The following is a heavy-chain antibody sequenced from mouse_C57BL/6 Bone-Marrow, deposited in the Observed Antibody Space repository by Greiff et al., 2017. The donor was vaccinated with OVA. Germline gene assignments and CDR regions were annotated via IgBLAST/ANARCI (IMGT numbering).Heavy chain of an antibody. CDR3: ARDYGSSYYFDY. V-gene: IGHV1-54*01. Sequence: QVQLQQSGAELVRPGTSVKVSCKASGYAFNNYLIEWVKQRPGQGLEWIGVINPGSGGTNYNEKFKGKATLTAAKSSSTAYMQLSSLTSEDSAVYFCARDYGSSYYFDYWGQGTTLTVSS. J-gene: IGHJ2*01. D-gene: IGHD1-1*01. CDR2: INPGSGGT. CDR1: GYAFNNYL.